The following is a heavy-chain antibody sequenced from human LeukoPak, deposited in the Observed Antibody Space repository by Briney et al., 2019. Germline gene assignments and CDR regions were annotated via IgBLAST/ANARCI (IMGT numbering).Heavy chain of an antibody. Sequence: GGSLRLSCAASGFTFRNYWMNWVRQAPGKGLEWVANIKEDGSKKDCADSVKGRFTVSRDNAKNSLNLQMNSLRVEDTAVYYCASIRSGYWGQGIRVTVS. CDR2: IKEDGSKK. J-gene: IGHJ4*02. CDR3: ASIRSGY. D-gene: IGHD2-15*01. CDR1: GFTFRNYW. V-gene: IGHV3-7*03.